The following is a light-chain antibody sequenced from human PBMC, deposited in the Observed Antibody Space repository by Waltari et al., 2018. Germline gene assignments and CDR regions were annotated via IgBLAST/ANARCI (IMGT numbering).Light chain of an antibody. V-gene: IGKV1-17*01. Sequence: DIQMTQSPFSLSASVGDRVTITCRPSQDIRTELAWYQHKPGTAPKSLIYAAFTLQSGVPARFSGSGFETEFTLTISGLQPEDFATDYCLQQNSYPYTFGQGTRVEMK. CDR2: AAF. CDR1: QDIRTE. J-gene: IGKJ2*01. CDR3: LQQNSYPYT.